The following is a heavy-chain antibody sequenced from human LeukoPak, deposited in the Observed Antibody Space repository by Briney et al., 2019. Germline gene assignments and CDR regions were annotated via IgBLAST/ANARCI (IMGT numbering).Heavy chain of an antibody. V-gene: IGHV3-53*01. J-gene: IGHJ5*02. CDR2: IHTSGDT. CDR1: GLTGSHNY. D-gene: IGHD4-17*01. CDR3: IVFGDSNH. Sequence: GGSLRLSCAASGLTGSHNYVSWVRQAPGKGLEWVSAIHTSGDTCYADSVKGRFTISRDTSKNALYLQINSLRVEDTAVYYCIVFGDSNHWGQGTLVTVSS.